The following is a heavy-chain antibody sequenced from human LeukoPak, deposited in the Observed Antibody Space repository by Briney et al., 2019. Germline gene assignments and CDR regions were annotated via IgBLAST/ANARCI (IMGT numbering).Heavy chain of an antibody. J-gene: IGHJ4*02. CDR1: GGTFSSYA. V-gene: IGHV1-69*04. CDR3: ARGPSSGYYAY. Sequence: ASVKVSCKASGGTFSSYAISWVRQAPGQGLEWMGRIIPILGIANYAQKFQGRVTITADKSTSTAYMELRSLRSEDTAVYYCARGPSSGYYAYWGQGTLVTVSS. CDR2: IIPILGIA. D-gene: IGHD3-22*01.